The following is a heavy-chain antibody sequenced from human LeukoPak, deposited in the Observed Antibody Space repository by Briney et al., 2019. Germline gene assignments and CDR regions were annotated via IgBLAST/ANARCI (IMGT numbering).Heavy chain of an antibody. CDR2: FDPEDGET. Sequence: ASVKVSRKVSGYTLTELSMDWVRQAPGEGLGWMGGFDPEDGETIYAQKFQGRVTTTEDTSTDTAYMELSSLRSEDTAVYYCATVRDCSGGSCLYWYFDLWGRGTLVTVSS. V-gene: IGHV1-24*01. D-gene: IGHD2-15*01. CDR1: GYTLTELS. J-gene: IGHJ2*01. CDR3: ATVRDCSGGSCLYWYFDL.